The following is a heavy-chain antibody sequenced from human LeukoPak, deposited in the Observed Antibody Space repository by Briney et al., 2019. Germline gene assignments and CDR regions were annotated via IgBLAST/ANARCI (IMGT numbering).Heavy chain of an antibody. J-gene: IGHJ6*03. D-gene: IGHD2-15*01. V-gene: IGHV1-2*02. CDR2: INPNSGGT. CDR1: GYTFTGYY. CDR3: ARVPNFCSGGSCYSSNYMDV. Sequence: ASVKVSCKASGYTFTGYYMHWVRQAPGQGLEWMGWINPNSGGTNYAQKFQGRVTMTRDTSISTVYMELSRLRSDDTAVYYCARVPNFCSGGSCYSSNYMDVWGQGTTVTVSS.